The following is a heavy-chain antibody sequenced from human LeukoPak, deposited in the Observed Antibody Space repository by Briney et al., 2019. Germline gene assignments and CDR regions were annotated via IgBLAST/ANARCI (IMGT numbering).Heavy chain of an antibody. V-gene: IGHV1-2*02. J-gene: IGHJ4*02. D-gene: IGHD3-3*01. Sequence: ASVTVSCKASGYTFTGYYMHWVRQAPGQGLEWMGWINPNSGGTNYAQKFQGRVNMTRDTSISTAYMELSRLRSDDTAVYYCARDFWSGYYLVHWGQGTLVTVSS. CDR1: GYTFTGYY. CDR3: ARDFWSGYYLVH. CDR2: INPNSGGT.